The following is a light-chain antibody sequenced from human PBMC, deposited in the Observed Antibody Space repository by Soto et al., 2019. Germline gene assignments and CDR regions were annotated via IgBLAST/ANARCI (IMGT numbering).Light chain of an antibody. CDR1: QSLVSSDGTTY. CDR3: MQGTHWPPT. J-gene: IGKJ4*01. V-gene: IGKV2-30*01. Sequence: VVMTQPPLSLPVPLGEPSSISCSSSQSLVSSDGTTYLNWFQQRPGKSPRXXXYNVSNRDSGVPDRFSGSGSGTDVTLKISRVAAEDVGVYYCMQGTHWPPTFGGGTKLHIK. CDR2: NVS.